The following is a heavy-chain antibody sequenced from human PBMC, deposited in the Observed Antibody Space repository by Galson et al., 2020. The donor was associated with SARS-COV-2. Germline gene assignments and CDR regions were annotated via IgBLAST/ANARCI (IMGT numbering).Heavy chain of an antibody. CDR1: GYTFTNYG. Sequence: ASVQVSCKASGYTFTNYGISWVRQAPGQGLEWTGWISAYNGNTNYAQKLQGRVTMTTDTSTSTAYMELRSLRSDDTAVYYCARDEDGDIVVVPAAIPFDYWGQGTLVTVSS. V-gene: IGHV1-18*01. J-gene: IGHJ4*02. CDR3: ARDEDGDIVVVPAAIPFDY. D-gene: IGHD2-2*02. CDR2: ISAYNGNT.